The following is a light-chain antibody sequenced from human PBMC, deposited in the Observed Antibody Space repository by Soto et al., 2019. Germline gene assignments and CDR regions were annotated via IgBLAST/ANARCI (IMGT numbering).Light chain of an antibody. J-gene: IGLJ1*01. V-gene: IGLV1-47*02. CDR1: SANIGTNF. Sequence: QSVLTQPPSASGTPGQRVTISCSGRSANIGTNFVCWYQHLPGTAPRLLIYSNNQRPSGVPDRFSGTKSGTSASLAISGLRSEDEGDYYCGSWDDSLSGLVFGTGTKVTVL. CDR2: SNN. CDR3: GSWDDSLSGLV.